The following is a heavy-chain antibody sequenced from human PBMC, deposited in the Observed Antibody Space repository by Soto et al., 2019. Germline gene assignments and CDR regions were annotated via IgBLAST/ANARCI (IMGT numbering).Heavy chain of an antibody. J-gene: IGHJ4*02. Sequence: EMQLVESGGGLVKPGGSLRLSCAASGFTFSTYSMNWVRQAPGKGLEWVASISSTSTYIYYADSLRGRFTISRDNAERSLSLQMNSLRAEDTAVYYGARERMHGAFDSWGQGTLVTVSS. CDR1: GFTFSTYS. D-gene: IGHD3-10*01. CDR3: ARERMHGAFDS. CDR2: ISSTSTYI. V-gene: IGHV3-21*01.